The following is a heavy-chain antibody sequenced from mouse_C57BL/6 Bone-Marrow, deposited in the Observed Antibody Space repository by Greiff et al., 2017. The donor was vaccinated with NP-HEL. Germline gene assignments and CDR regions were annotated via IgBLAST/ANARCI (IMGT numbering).Heavy chain of an antibody. J-gene: IGHJ4*01. CDR1: GYTFTSYW. Sequence: VQLQQPGAELVMPGASVKLSCKASGYTFTSYWMHWVKQRPGQGLEWIGEIDPSDSYTNYNQKFKGKSTLTVDKSSSTAYMQLSSLTSEDSAVYYCARTGGYEYAMDYWGQGTSVTVSS. V-gene: IGHV1-69*01. CDR2: IDPSDSYT. CDR3: ARTGGYEYAMDY. D-gene: IGHD1-1*02.